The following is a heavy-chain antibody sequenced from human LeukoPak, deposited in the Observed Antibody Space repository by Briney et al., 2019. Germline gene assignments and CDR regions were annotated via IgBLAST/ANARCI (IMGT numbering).Heavy chain of an antibody. CDR2: INHSGST. J-gene: IGHJ5*02. CDR1: GGSISGYY. CDR3: ARNYYDSSGYYYGWFDP. Sequence: SETLSLTCTVSGGSISGYYWSWIRQPPGKGLEWIGEINHSGSTNYNPSLKSRVTISVDTSKNQFSLKLSSVTAADTAVYYCARNYYDSSGYYYGWFDPWGQGTLVTVSS. D-gene: IGHD3-22*01. V-gene: IGHV4-34*01.